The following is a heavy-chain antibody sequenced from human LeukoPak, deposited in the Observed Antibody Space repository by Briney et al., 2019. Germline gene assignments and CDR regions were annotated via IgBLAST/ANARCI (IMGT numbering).Heavy chain of an antibody. CDR1: GGSISSSSYY. V-gene: IGHV4-39*07. CDR2: IYYSGST. J-gene: IGHJ4*02. D-gene: IGHD3-9*01. Sequence: SETLSLTCTVSGGSISSSSYYWGWIRQPPGKGLEWIGSIYYSGSTYYNPSLKSRVTISVDTSKNQFSLKLSSVTAADTAVYYCARGVALTGYPNIDYWGQGTLVTVSS. CDR3: ARGVALTGYPNIDY.